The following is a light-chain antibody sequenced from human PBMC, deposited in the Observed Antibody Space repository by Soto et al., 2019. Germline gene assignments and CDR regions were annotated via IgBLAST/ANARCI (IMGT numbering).Light chain of an antibody. CDR3: QDYGTSAPWT. CDR2: RGS. Sequence: VLTQSPGTLSLSPGERATLSCRASQNIRGNELAWYQQKPGQAPRLLIYRGSSRATGIPDRFSGRGSGTDFTLTISRLEPEDFAGYYCQDYGTSAPWTFGQGTKVEIK. J-gene: IGKJ1*01. CDR1: QNIRGNE. V-gene: IGKV3-20*01.